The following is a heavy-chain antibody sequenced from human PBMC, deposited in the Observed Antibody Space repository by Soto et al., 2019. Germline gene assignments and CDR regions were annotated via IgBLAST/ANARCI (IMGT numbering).Heavy chain of an antibody. CDR1: GGTFSNYA. J-gene: IGHJ6*02. D-gene: IGHD3-10*01. CDR3: ARAFESGGFYYGMDV. Sequence: QVQLVQSGAEVKKPGSSVKVSCKASGGTFSNYAFTWVRQAPGQGLERVGGIIPIFGPANYAQNFQGRVTITADIFGSTTYRELSSLRSEDTAVYYCARAFESGGFYYGMDVWGQGTTVTVSS. CDR2: IIPIFGPA. V-gene: IGHV1-69*14.